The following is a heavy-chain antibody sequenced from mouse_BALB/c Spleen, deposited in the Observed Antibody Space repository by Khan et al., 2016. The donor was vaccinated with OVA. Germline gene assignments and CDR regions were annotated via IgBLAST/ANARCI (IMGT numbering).Heavy chain of an antibody. CDR3: SRRITTYRYDGYALDY. D-gene: IGHD2-14*01. J-gene: IGHJ4*01. CDR2: IYTGDGIT. CDR1: GYTFTSYD. V-gene: IGHV1S56*01. Sequence: QVQLQQSGPELVKPGTLVKISCKASGYTFTSYDINWVKQRHGQGLEWIGWIYTGDGITKYKEKFKDKVTLTADKYSSTAYMKLSSLTSENSAVYFCSRRITTYRYDGYALDYWGQGTSVTVSS.